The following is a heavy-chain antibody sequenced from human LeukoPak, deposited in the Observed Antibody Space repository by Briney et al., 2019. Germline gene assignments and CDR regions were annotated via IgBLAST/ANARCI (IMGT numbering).Heavy chain of an antibody. Sequence: GASVKVSCKASGYTFTSYGISWVRQAPGQGLEWMGWISAYNGNTNYAQKLQGRVTMTTDTSTSTAHMELRSLRSDDTAVYYCARDQTTYYYDSSGYFQYYFDYWGQGTLVTVSS. J-gene: IGHJ4*02. D-gene: IGHD3-22*01. CDR2: ISAYNGNT. CDR3: ARDQTTYYYDSSGYFQYYFDY. V-gene: IGHV1-18*01. CDR1: GYTFTSYG.